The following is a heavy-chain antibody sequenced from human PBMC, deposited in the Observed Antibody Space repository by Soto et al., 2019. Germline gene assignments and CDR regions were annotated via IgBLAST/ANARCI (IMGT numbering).Heavy chain of an antibody. CDR2: MYYNGNI. Sequence: SETLSLTCNVSGGSISNYYWTWVRQSPEKGLEWIGYMYYNGNINYNPSLKSRVTISIDTSKNQFSLTLKSVTAADTAVYYCASGGNWFGPWGQGVLVTGS. J-gene: IGHJ5*02. V-gene: IGHV4-59*01. CDR3: ASGGNWFGP. D-gene: IGHD3-16*01. CDR1: GGSISNYY.